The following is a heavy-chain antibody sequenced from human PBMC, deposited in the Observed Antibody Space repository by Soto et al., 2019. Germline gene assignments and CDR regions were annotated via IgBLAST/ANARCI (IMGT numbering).Heavy chain of an antibody. Sequence: SETLSLTCTVSGGSISPYYWSWVRQPPGKGLEWIAFIFYSGSTNYNPSLKSRVTISVDTSKNQFSLKLTSVTAADTAVYYCARHSSQNFDWLEYWGQGTLVTVSS. J-gene: IGHJ4*02. CDR3: ARHSSQNFDWLEY. CDR2: IFYSGST. CDR1: GGSISPYY. D-gene: IGHD3-9*01. V-gene: IGHV4-59*08.